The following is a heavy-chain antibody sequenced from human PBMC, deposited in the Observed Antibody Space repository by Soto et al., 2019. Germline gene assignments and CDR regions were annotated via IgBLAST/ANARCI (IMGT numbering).Heavy chain of an antibody. V-gene: IGHV3-7*01. D-gene: IGHD3-10*01. CDR1: GFTFSSYW. CDR2: IKQDGSEK. CDR3: ARVFVGWFGELSYYFDY. Sequence: PGGSLRLSCAAPGFTFSSYWMSWVRQAPGKGLEWVANIKQDGSEKYYVDSVKGRFTISRDNAKNSLYLQMNSLRAEDTAVYYCARVFVGWFGELSYYFDYWGQGTLVTVSS. J-gene: IGHJ4*02.